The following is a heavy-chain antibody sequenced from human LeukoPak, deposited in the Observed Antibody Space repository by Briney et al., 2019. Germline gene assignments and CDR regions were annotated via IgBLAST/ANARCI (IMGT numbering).Heavy chain of an antibody. Sequence: SETLSLTCTVSGYSISSIHSWTWIRQSPGKGLEWIGEINHSGNTNYNPSLKSRVTISVDTSKNQFSLKMSSVTAADTAVYYCARDGSGGGSWGWFDPWGQGTLVTVSS. D-gene: IGHD2-15*01. J-gene: IGHJ5*02. CDR3: ARDGSGGGSWGWFDP. CDR2: INHSGNT. CDR1: GYSISSIHS. V-gene: IGHV4-38-2*02.